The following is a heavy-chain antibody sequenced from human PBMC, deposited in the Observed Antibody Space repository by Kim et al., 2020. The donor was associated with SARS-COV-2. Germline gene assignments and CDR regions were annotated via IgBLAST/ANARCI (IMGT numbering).Heavy chain of an antibody. CDR3: VTRDYYNAGSYYEGAPFDF. V-gene: IGHV3-64*05. Sequence: GGSLRLSCLASGFTFSNYAMHWVRLAPGKGLEYVSAISSDGGSTYYADSVKGRFTISRDNSKNMLYVQMSSLRVEDTAIYYCVTRDYYNAGSYYEGAPFDFWGQGTLVTVSS. CDR1: GFTFSNYA. CDR2: ISSDGGST. D-gene: IGHD3-10*01. J-gene: IGHJ4*02.